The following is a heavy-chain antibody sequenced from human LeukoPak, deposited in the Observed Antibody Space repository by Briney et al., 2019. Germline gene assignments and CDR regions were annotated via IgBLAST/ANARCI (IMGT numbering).Heavy chain of an antibody. D-gene: IGHD3-10*01. CDR2: ISSSSSYI. CDR3: ARGQLLWFGEHNWFDP. J-gene: IGHJ5*02. V-gene: IGHV3-21*01. Sequence: GGSLRLSCAASGFTFSRYSMNWVRQAPGKGLEWVSSISSSSSYIYYADSVKGRFTISRDNAKNSLYLQMNSLRAEDTAVYYCARGQLLWFGEHNWFDPWGQGTLVTVSS. CDR1: GFTFSRYS.